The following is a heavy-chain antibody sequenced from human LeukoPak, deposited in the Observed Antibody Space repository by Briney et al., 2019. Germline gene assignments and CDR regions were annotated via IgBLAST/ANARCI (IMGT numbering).Heavy chain of an antibody. CDR1: GFTFSSYG. J-gene: IGHJ4*02. Sequence: PGGSLRLSCAASGFTFSSYGMHWVRQAPGKGLEWVSAISGSGGSTYYADSVKGRFTISRDNSKNTLYLQMNSLRAEDTAVYYCAKAPISLSRSFDYWGQGTLVTVSS. V-gene: IGHV3-23*01. D-gene: IGHD3-16*02. CDR3: AKAPISLSRSFDY. CDR2: ISGSGGST.